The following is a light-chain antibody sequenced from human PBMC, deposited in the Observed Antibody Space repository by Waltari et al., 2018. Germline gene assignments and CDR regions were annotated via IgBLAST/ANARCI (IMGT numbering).Light chain of an antibody. CDR2: DVS. CDR3: CSFTSRSTWV. V-gene: IGLV2-14*01. Sequence: QSALTQPVSVPGYPGQAITISCTGTSSDVCGYNYVLWYQQHPGKAPKLLIFDVSYPPSGVSDRFSGSKSGNTASLTISGLQAEDESDYYCCSFTSRSTWVFGGGTKLTVL. J-gene: IGLJ3*02. CDR1: SSDVCGYNY.